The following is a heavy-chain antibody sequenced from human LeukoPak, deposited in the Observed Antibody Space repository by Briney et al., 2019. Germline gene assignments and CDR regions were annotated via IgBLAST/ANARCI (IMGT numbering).Heavy chain of an antibody. Sequence: APVKVSCKASGGTFSSYAISWVRQAPGQGLEWMGGIIPIFGTANYAQKFQGRVTIAADESTSTAYMELSSLRSEDTAVYYCARYYGDYASTAFDIWGQGTMVTVSS. CDR3: ARYYGDYASTAFDI. V-gene: IGHV1-69*13. J-gene: IGHJ3*02. CDR1: GGTFSSYA. CDR2: IIPIFGTA. D-gene: IGHD4-17*01.